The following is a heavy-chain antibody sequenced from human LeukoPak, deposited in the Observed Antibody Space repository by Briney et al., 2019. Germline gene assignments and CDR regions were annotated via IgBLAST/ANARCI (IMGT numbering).Heavy chain of an antibody. D-gene: IGHD3-22*01. CDR1: GFTFDDYA. CDR3: AKAQLNYYYDTSGYFFDN. J-gene: IGHJ4*02. V-gene: IGHV3-9*03. CDR2: INWNSGSV. Sequence: PGGSLRLSCAASGFTFDDYAMHWVRQAPGKGLEWVSGINWNSGSVGYADSVKGRLTISRDNAKNSLYLQMNGLRAEDMALYYCAKAQLNYYYDTSGYFFDNWGQGTLVTVST.